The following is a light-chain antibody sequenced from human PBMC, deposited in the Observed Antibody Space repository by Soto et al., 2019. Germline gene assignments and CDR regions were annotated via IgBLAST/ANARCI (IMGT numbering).Light chain of an antibody. CDR1: QGISNY. CDR2: AAS. CDR3: QKYNSSPCT. V-gene: IGKV1-27*01. J-gene: IGKJ3*01. Sequence: DIQMTQSPSSLSASVGDRVAITCRASQGISNYLAWSQQKPGKVPKLLLYAASTLQSGVPSRFSGSGSWTYFTLTSSSLQPEVVATYYCQKYNSSPCTFGPGTKVDIK.